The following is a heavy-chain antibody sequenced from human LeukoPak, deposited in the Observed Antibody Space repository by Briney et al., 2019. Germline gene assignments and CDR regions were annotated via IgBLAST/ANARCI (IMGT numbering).Heavy chain of an antibody. CDR3: ASLSSGYYDNAFDI. CDR1: GGSISSSSYY. V-gene: IGHV4-39*01. CDR2: IYYSGST. Sequence: PSETLSLTCTVSGGSISSSSYYWGWIRQPPGKGLEWIGSIYYSGSTYYNPSLKSRVTISVDTSKNQFSLKLSSVTAADTAVYYCASLSSGYYDNAFDIWGQGTMVTVSS. J-gene: IGHJ3*02. D-gene: IGHD3-22*01.